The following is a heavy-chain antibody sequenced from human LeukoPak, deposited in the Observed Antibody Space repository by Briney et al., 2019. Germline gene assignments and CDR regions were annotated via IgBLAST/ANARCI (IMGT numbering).Heavy chain of an antibody. V-gene: IGHV5-51*01. CDR1: GYSFTSYW. D-gene: IGHD3-10*01. J-gene: IGHJ3*02. CDR2: IYPGGSDT. Sequence: GESLKISCKGSGYSFTSYWIGWVRQMPGKGLEWMGIIYPGGSDTRYSPSFQGQVTISADKSISTAYLQWSSLKASDIAMYYCARRSPLRGDAFDIWGQGTMVTVSS. CDR3: ARRSPLRGDAFDI.